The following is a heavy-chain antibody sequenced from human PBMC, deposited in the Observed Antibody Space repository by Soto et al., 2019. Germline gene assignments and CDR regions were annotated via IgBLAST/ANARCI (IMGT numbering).Heavy chain of an antibody. J-gene: IGHJ4*02. CDR2: INAGNGNT. V-gene: IGHV1-3*01. D-gene: IGHD2-15*01. Sequence: XSVKVSCKASGYTFTSYAMHWVRHSPGQRLEWMGWINAGNGNTKYSQKFQGRVTITRDTSASTAYMELSSLRSEDTAVYYCARGPGGPDGPGDYWGQGTLVTVSS. CDR3: ARGPGGPDGPGDY. CDR1: GYTFTSYA.